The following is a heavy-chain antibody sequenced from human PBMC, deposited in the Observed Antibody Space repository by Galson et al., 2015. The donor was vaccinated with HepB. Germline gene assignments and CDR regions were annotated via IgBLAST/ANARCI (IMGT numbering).Heavy chain of an antibody. D-gene: IGHD1-26*01. Sequence: SLRLSCAASGFSFSGYAMSWVRQAPGKGLEWVSAISNSGSLTYHADSVKGRFTISRDNSQNTQYLQMNSLRAEDTAVYYCTKGRYYGHLPYSFDYWGQGALVTVSS. CDR1: GFSFSGYA. CDR3: TKGRYYGHLPYSFDY. CDR2: ISNSGSLT. V-gene: IGHV3-23*01. J-gene: IGHJ4*02.